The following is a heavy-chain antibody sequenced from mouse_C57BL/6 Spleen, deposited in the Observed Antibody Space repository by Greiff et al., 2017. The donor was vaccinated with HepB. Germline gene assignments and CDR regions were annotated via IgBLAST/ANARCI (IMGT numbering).Heavy chain of an antibody. CDR1: GYAFNNYL. J-gene: IGHJ2*01. Sequence: VQLQQSGAELVRPGTSVKVSCKASGYAFNNYLIEWVKQRPGQGLEWIGVINPGSGGTNYNEKFKGKATLTADKSASTAYMQLSSLTSEDSAVYFCARDPDYWGQGTPLTVSS. CDR2: INPGSGGT. V-gene: IGHV1-54*01. CDR3: ARDPDY.